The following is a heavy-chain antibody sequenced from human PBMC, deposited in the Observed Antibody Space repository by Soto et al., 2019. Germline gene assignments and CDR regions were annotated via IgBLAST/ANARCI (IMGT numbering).Heavy chain of an antibody. CDR2: ISYDGSNK. Sequence: GGSLRLSCEVSGFPFSPYTMHWVRQGPGKGLEWVAVISYDGSNKYYAASVKGRFTISRDNSKNTLYLQMNSLRPDDTSVYYCARGGGFCGGDCYKGGVDYWGRGTLVTVSS. V-gene: IGHV3-30-3*01. CDR1: GFPFSPYT. CDR3: ARGGGFCGGDCYKGGVDY. D-gene: IGHD2-21*02. J-gene: IGHJ4*02.